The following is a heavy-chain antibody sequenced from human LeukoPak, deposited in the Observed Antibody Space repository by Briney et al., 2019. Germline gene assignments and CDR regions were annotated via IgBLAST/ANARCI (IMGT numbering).Heavy chain of an antibody. D-gene: IGHD3-10*01. J-gene: IGHJ6*03. CDR1: GFTFSSYG. CDR2: ISGSGGST. CDR3: AKALYGSGNYYYYYMDV. Sequence: GGTLRLSCAASGFTFSSYGMSWVRQAPGKGLEWVSAISGSGGSTYYADSVKGRFTISRDNSKNTLYLQMNSLRAEDTAVYYCAKALYGSGNYYYYYMDVWGKGTTVTISS. V-gene: IGHV3-23*01.